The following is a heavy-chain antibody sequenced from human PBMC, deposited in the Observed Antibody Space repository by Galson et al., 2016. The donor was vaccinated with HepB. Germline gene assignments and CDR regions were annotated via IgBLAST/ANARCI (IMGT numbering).Heavy chain of an antibody. J-gene: IGHJ3*01. CDR2: STSQSYGGTT. CDR3: NDDHGYVEAFDF. CDR1: GFSFGDYG. V-gene: IGHV3-49*03. Sequence: SLRLSCATSGFSFGDYGMSWFRQAPGKGLEWVGSSTSQSYGGTTEYAASVKGRFSMSTDDSKSIAYLQMNSLKIEDTAVYYCNDDHGYVEAFDFWGQGTMVTVSS. D-gene: IGHD4-17*01.